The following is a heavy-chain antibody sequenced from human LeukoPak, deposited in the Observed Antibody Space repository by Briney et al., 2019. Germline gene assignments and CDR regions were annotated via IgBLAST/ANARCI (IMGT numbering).Heavy chain of an antibody. CDR2: IIPILGIA. Sequence: SVKVSCKASGGTFSSYAISWVRQAPGQGLEWMGRIIPILGIANYAQKFQGRVTITADKSTSTAYMELSSLRSEDTAVYYCARAQGLTVTTYLDYWGQGTLVTVSS. CDR1: GGTFSSYA. J-gene: IGHJ4*02. CDR3: ARAQGLTVTTYLDY. V-gene: IGHV1-69*04. D-gene: IGHD4-17*01.